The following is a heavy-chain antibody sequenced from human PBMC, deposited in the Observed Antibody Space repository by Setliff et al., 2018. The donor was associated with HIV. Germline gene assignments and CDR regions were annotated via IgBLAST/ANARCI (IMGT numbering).Heavy chain of an antibody. Sequence: NPSETLSLTCTVSGGSSSSSSFYWGWIRQPPGKGLEWIGSIYYSGNTYYNPSLKSRVTISVDTSKNQFSLKLSSVTAADTAVYYCARPFDWGSSHPLGYWSQGTLVTVSS. J-gene: IGHJ4*02. CDR3: ARPFDWGSSHPLGY. CDR1: GGSSSSSSFY. V-gene: IGHV4-39*01. CDR2: IYYSGNT. D-gene: IGHD3-9*01.